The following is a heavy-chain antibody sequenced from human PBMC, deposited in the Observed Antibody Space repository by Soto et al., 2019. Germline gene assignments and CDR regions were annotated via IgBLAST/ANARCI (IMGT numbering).Heavy chain of an antibody. J-gene: IGHJ4*02. D-gene: IGHD6-13*01. V-gene: IGHV3-23*01. Sequence: EVQLLESGGGLVQPGGSLRLSCAASGFTFTDYALSWVRQAPGKGLEWVAPISGIGGSTYLADSVKGRLSISRDNSKNTVSLLMNSLRAEDTAVYVCARGSSGYISSWYYFEYWCRGTRVTVSS. CDR3: ARGSSGYISSWYYFEY. CDR1: GFTFTDYA. CDR2: ISGIGGST.